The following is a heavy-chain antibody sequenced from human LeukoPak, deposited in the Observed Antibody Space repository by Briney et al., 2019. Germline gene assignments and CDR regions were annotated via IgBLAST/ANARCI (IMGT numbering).Heavy chain of an antibody. CDR1: GYTFTHYG. J-gene: IGHJ5*02. Sequence: ASVKVSCKASGYTFTHYGLSWVRQAPGQGLEWMGWISTYNGNTNYAQKLQGRVTMTTDTSTSTAYMELRSLRSDDTAVYYCAREGLASSGYYADPWGQGTLVTVSS. D-gene: IGHD3-22*01. CDR3: AREGLASSGYYADP. CDR2: ISTYNGNT. V-gene: IGHV1-18*01.